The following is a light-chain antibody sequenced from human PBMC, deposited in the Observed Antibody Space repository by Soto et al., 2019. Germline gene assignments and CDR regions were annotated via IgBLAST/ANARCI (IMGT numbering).Light chain of an antibody. V-gene: IGLV3-21*02. CDR2: DDS. CDR3: QVWDSTLDHPV. CDR1: NIGGRG. J-gene: IGLJ3*02. Sequence: YELTQPPSVSVAPGQTARVTCGGDNIGGRGVHWYQQKPGQAPVLVVYDDSDRPSGIPERFSGSNSGDTATLTISRVEAGDEADYYCQVWDSTLDHPVFGGGTKLTVL.